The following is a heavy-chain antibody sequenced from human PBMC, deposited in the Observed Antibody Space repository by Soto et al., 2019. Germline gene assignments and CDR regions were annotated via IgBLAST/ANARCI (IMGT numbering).Heavy chain of an antibody. CDR1: GYTFTGYY. V-gene: IGHV1-2*04. CDR2: INPNSGGT. J-gene: IGHJ6*02. D-gene: IGHD3-3*01. CDR3: ASAPHFWSGYSGGYGMGV. Sequence: QVQRVQSGAEVKKPGSSVKVSCKASGYTFTGYYMHWVRQAPGQGLEWMGWINPNSGGTNYAQKFQGWVTMTRDTSISTAYMELSRPTSDDTPVYYRASAPHFWSGYSGGYGMGVWGQGTTVSVSS.